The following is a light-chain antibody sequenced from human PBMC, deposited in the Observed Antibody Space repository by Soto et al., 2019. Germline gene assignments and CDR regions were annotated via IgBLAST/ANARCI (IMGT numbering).Light chain of an antibody. J-gene: IGLJ2*01. CDR2: DVS. CDR3: CSFAGRYRV. V-gene: IGLV2-11*01. Sequence: QSALTQPRSVSGSPGQSVTISCTGTSSDVGSNNYVSWYQQHPGKAPKLMIYDVSKRPSGVPDRFSGSKSGNTASLTVSGIQTEDEADYYCCSFAGRYRVFGGGTKLTVL. CDR1: SSDVGSNNY.